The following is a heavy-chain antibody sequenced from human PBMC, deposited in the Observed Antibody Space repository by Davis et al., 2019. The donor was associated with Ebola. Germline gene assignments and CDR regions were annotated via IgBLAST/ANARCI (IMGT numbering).Heavy chain of an antibody. Sequence: SETLSLTCTVSGGSISSSSYYWSWIRQPPGKGLEWIGEINHSGSTNYNPSLKSRVTISVDTSKNQFSLKLSSVTAADTAVYYCARDQFPTTSDHWGQGTLVTVSS. CDR2: INHSGST. CDR3: ARDQFPTTSDH. CDR1: GGSISSSSYY. J-gene: IGHJ4*02. V-gene: IGHV4-39*07. D-gene: IGHD1-1*01.